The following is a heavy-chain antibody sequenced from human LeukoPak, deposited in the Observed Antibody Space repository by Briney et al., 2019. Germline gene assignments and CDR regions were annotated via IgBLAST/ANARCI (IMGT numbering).Heavy chain of an antibody. V-gene: IGHV1-2*02. CDR1: GYTFTSYY. D-gene: IGHD2-15*01. Sequence: GASVKVSCKASGYTFTSYYIHWVRQAPGQGLEWMGWLNPNSGDTTYAQKFQGRVTMTRDTSISTAYMELSGLRSDDTAMYYCAAARLVVLAVTSFDYWGQGTLVPVSS. J-gene: IGHJ4*02. CDR2: LNPNSGDT. CDR3: AAARLVVLAVTSFDY.